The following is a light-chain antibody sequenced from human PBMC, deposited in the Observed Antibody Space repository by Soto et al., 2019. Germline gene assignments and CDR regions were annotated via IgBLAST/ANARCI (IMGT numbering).Light chain of an antibody. CDR1: QSVSGY. CDR3: QQRSNWPYT. CDR2: DAS. Sequence: EIVLTQSPATLCLSPGDRATLSCRASQSVSGYLAWYQQKPGQAPRLLIYDASNRATGIPARFSGCGSGTDFTLTISSLEPEDFAVDYWQQRSNWPYTFGQGTKLEIK. J-gene: IGKJ2*01. V-gene: IGKV3-11*01.